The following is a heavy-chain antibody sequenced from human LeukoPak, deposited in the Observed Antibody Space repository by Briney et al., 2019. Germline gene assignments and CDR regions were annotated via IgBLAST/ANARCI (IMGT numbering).Heavy chain of an antibody. CDR2: IYYSGST. J-gene: IGHJ6*03. D-gene: IGHD1-26*01. CDR1: GGSISRSDYY. CDR3: ARLCIVGAQHNPYYYYYMDV. Sequence: NPSETLSLTCTVSGGSISRSDYYWAWIRQPPGKGLEWIGSIYYSGSTYYNPFLKSRVTISVDTSKNQFSLKLSSVTAADTAVYYCARLCIVGAQHNPYYYYYMDVWGKGTTVTISS. V-gene: IGHV4-39*07.